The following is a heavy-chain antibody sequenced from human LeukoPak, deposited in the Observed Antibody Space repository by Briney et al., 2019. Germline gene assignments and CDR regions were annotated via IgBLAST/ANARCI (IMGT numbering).Heavy chain of an antibody. V-gene: IGHV4-34*01. Sequence: SETLSLTCAVYGGSFSGYYWSWIRQPPGKGLEWIGEINHSGSTNYNPSLKSRVTISVDTSKNQFSLKLSSVTAADTAVYYCARDSMGGPDYWGQGTLVTVSS. CDR3: ARDSMGGPDY. D-gene: IGHD3-16*01. J-gene: IGHJ4*02. CDR2: INHSGST. CDR1: GGSFSGYY.